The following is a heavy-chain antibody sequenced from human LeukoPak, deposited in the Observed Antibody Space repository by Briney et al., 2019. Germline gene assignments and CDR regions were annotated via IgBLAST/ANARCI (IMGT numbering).Heavy chain of an antibody. D-gene: IGHD6-13*01. CDR1: GGSISSYY. CDR3: ARGRGSSWYYFDS. V-gene: IGHV4-4*07. CDR2: IYASGNT. J-gene: IGHJ4*02. Sequence: SETLSLTCTVSGGSISSYYWSWVRQPAGKGLEWMGRIYASGNTNYNPSLKGRVTMTVDTSKNQFSLNLSSVTAADTAVYYCARGRGSSWYYFDSWGQGTLVTVSS.